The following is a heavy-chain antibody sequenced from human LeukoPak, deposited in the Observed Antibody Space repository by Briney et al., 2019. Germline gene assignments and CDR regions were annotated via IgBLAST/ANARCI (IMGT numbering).Heavy chain of an antibody. D-gene: IGHD3-22*01. J-gene: IGHJ3*02. CDR1: GFTFSAYT. Sequence: PEGSLRFSCAASGFTFSAYTMHWVHQAPGKGLDWVAAISYDGNDKNYADSVKGRFTIPRDNSKNPLYLQMTILDAEVAFVYYCARFGSSGDYLFDAFDIWGQGTMVAVSS. CDR3: ARFGSSGDYLFDAFDI. V-gene: IGHV3-30*01. CDR2: ISYDGNDK.